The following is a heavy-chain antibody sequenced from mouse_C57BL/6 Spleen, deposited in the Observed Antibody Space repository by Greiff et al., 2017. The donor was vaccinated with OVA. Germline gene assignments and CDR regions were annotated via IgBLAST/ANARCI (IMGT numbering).Heavy chain of an antibody. J-gene: IGHJ4*01. CDR1: GFSFNTYA. CDR2: IRSKSNNYAT. D-gene: IGHD3-2*02. CDR3: VRLRLDYAMDY. Sequence: EVHLVESGGGLVQPKGSLKLSCAASGFSFNTYAMNWVRQAPGKGLEWVARIRSKSNNYATYYADSVKDRFTISRDDSESMLYLQMNNLKTEDTAMYYCVRLRLDYAMDYWGQGTSVTVSS. V-gene: IGHV10-1*01.